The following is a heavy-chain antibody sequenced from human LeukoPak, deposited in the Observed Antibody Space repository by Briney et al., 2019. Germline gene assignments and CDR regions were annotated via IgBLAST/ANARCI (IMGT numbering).Heavy chain of an antibody. V-gene: IGHV3-48*04. CDR3: ARLYSSSSGLRASDY. CDR1: AFTFSSYW. J-gene: IGHJ4*02. CDR2: ISSSGSTI. Sequence: GGSLRLSCAASAFTFSSYWMNWVRQAPGKGLEWVSYISSSGSTIYYADSVKGRFTISRDNAKNSLYLQMNSLRAEDTAVYYCARLYSSSSGLRASDYWGQGTLVTVSS. D-gene: IGHD6-6*01.